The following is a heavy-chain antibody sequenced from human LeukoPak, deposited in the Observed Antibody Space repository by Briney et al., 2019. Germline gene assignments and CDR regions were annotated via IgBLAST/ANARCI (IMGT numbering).Heavy chain of an antibody. D-gene: IGHD1-1*01. Sequence: PGGSLRLSCAASGFTFSTYWMTWVRQAPRKGLEGVANINQDGSGKYYVDSVRGRFTISRDNAKNSLYLQMNSLRVEDTAMYYCVRDFSLTRLERPFDYWGQGTLVTVSS. CDR1: GFTFSTYW. CDR3: VRDFSLTRLERPFDY. CDR2: INQDGSGK. V-gene: IGHV3-7*01. J-gene: IGHJ4*02.